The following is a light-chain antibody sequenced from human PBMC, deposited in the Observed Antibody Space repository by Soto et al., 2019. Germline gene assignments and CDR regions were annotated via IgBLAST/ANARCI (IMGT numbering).Light chain of an antibody. CDR2: GAS. V-gene: IGKV1-5*01. CDR1: QSTSKW. J-gene: IGKJ1*01. CDR3: QQYNSYWRT. Sequence: DVKMTQSPSTLSASVGDIVTITCRASQSTSKWVAWYQQKHGKAAKPLIYGASSFESAVPSRNSGSRPGTQLTLTISSLQPDDFATYSCQQYNSYWRTFGQGTKGDI.